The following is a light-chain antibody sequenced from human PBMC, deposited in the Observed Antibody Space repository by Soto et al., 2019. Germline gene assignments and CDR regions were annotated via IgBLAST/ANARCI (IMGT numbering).Light chain of an antibody. CDR2: GNT. CDR3: PSYDNDLSGSVV. CDR1: SSNIGGGYD. V-gene: IGLV1-40*01. Sequence: QSVLTQPPSVSGAPGQRVTISCTGTSSNIGGGYDVQWYQQLPGTAPQVLIYGNTKRPSGVPDRFSGSKSGTSASLAITGLQSEDEGDYYCPSYDNDLSGSVVFGGGTKLTVL. J-gene: IGLJ2*01.